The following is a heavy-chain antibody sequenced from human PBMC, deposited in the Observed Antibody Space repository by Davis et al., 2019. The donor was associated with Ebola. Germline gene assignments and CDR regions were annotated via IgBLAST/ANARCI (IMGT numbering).Heavy chain of an antibody. CDR1: GYSFTSYW. D-gene: IGHD2-8*02. Sequence: GESLKISCKGSGYSFTSYWISWVRQMPGKGLEWMGRIDPSDSYTNYSPSFRGQVTISADKSMKTAFLQWSSLKASDSGMYYCASLRRTITGMDDGFDIWGQGTMVTVSS. V-gene: IGHV5-10-1*01. CDR3: ASLRRTITGMDDGFDI. J-gene: IGHJ3*02. CDR2: IDPSDSYT.